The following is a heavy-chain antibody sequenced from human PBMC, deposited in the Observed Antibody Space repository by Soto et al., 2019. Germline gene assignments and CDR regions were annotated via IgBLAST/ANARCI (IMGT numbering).Heavy chain of an antibody. D-gene: IGHD5-12*01. CDR3: ARGPLRNWFDP. Sequence: ASVKVSCKASGYTFTSYAIHWVRQAPGQGLEWMGWINAGNGNTKYSQKFQGRVTITKNTSASTAYMELSSLRSEDTAVYYCARGPLRNWFDPWGPETLVPVSS. V-gene: IGHV1-3*01. CDR2: INAGNGNT. J-gene: IGHJ5*02. CDR1: GYTFTSYA.